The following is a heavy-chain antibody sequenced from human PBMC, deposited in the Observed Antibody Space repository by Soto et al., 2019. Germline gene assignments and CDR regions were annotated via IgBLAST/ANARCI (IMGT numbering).Heavy chain of an antibody. CDR1: GGTFSSYA. V-gene: IGHV1-69*13. Sequence: SVKVSCKASGGTFSSYAISWVRQAPGQGLEWMGGIIPIFGTANYAQKFQGRVTITADESASTAYMELSSLRSEDTAVYYCARCRGYSYGYYYYYGMDVWGQGTTVTVSS. CDR2: IIPIFGTA. J-gene: IGHJ6*02. D-gene: IGHD5-18*01. CDR3: ARCRGYSYGYYYYYGMDV.